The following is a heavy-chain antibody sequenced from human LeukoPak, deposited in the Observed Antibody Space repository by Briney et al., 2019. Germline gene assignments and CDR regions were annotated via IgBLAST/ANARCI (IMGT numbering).Heavy chain of an antibody. CDR3: ARERGRLVDY. D-gene: IGHD6-25*01. CDR2: MHYSESA. CDR1: GDSITRGGYF. V-gene: IGHV4-31*03. Sequence: SETLSLTCTVSGDSITRGGYFWSWIRQHPVKGLEWIGYMHYSESANYNLSLKSRFTISVDTSQNQISLKVNSVTAADTAVYYCARERGRLVDYWGQGTLVTVAS. J-gene: IGHJ4*02.